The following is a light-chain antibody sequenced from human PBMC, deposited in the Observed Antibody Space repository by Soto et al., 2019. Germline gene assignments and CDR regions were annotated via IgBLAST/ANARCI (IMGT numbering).Light chain of an antibody. CDR1: QSVSYN. CDR3: QQYKNWPPLT. J-gene: IGKJ4*01. V-gene: IGKV3-15*01. Sequence: EIVMTQSPATLSVSPGETATLSCRASQSVSYNFAWYQQKPGQGPRLLIYGAFTRATGIPARFSGSGSGTEVSLTIISLQSEDFAVYYCQQYKNWPPLTFGGGTKVEIK. CDR2: GAF.